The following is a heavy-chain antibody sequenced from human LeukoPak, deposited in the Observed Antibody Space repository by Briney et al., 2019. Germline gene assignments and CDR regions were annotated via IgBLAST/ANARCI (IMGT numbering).Heavy chain of an antibody. D-gene: IGHD6-19*01. V-gene: IGHV1-46*01. CDR1: GYTFTSYN. CDR2: INPSGGST. Sequence: ASVKVSCKASGYTFTSYNMHWVRQPPGQGLEWMEIINPSGGSTSYAQKFQRRVTMTRDTSTSTVYMELSSLRSKDTAVYYCARDLTAVAGGDYWGQGTLVNVYS. CDR3: ARDLTAVAGGDY. J-gene: IGHJ4*02.